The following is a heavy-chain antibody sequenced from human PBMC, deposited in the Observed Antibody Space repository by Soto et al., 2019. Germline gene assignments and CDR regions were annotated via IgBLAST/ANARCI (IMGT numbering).Heavy chain of an antibody. Sequence: PGGSLRLSCAASGFTFSSLAMYWVRQAPGKGLQWLSLISNSGGLTYYADSVKGRFTISRDNSKNTLYLQMKSLRADDTALYFFSKESRWRGRKFDYWGQGTLVTVSS. J-gene: IGHJ4*02. D-gene: IGHD3-10*01. CDR3: SKESRWRGRKFDY. V-gene: IGHV3-23*01. CDR1: GFTFSSLA. CDR2: ISNSGGLT.